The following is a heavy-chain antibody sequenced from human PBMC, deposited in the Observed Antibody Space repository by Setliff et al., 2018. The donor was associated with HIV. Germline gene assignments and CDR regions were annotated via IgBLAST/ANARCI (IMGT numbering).Heavy chain of an antibody. J-gene: IGHJ4*02. CDR3: ARWCAAAGCYPAIYHFDS. CDR1: GFTFIKSA. CDR2: INAANGHA. V-gene: IGHV1-3*01. D-gene: IGHD2-2*01. Sequence: ASVKVSCKASGFTFIKSAIHWVRQAPGQRLELMAWINAANGHAKYSQKFQGRVTITRDTSATIAYMELSSLTSEDTAVYYCARWCAAAGCYPAIYHFDSWGQGTLVTVSS.